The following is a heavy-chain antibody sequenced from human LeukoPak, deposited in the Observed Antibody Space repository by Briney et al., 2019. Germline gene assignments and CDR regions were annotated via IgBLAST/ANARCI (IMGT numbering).Heavy chain of an antibody. Sequence: SETLSVTCTVSGGSISSGDYYWSWIRQHPGKGLEWIGYIYDSATTYYNPSLKSRVTISEDTSKNQFSLKLSSVTAADTAVYYCARSYADTVIITGDVNYFDHWGQETLVTVSS. CDR3: ARSYADTVIITGDVNYFDH. D-gene: IGHD5-18*01. CDR2: IYDSATT. V-gene: IGHV4-31*03. J-gene: IGHJ4*02. CDR1: GGSISSGDYY.